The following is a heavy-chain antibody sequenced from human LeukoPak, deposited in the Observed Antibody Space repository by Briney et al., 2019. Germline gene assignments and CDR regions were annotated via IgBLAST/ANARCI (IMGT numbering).Heavy chain of an antibody. CDR1: GYTFTSYG. CDR2: ISAYNGNT. J-gene: IGHJ2*01. Sequence: ASVKVSCKASGYTFTSYGISWVRQAPGQGLEWMGWISAYNGNTNYAQKLQGRVTMTTDTSTSTAYMELSSLRSEDTAVYYCARSDGCGGDCYWYFDLWGRGTLVTVSS. D-gene: IGHD2-21*02. CDR3: ARSDGCGGDCYWYFDL. V-gene: IGHV1-18*01.